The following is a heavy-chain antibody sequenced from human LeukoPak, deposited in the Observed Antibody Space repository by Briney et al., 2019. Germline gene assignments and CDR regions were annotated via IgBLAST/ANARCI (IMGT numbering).Heavy chain of an antibody. CDR3: ARPGSSSWEYSQH. CDR2: IFYSGST. CDR1: GGSISTSSYY. D-gene: IGHD6-13*01. V-gene: IGHV4-39*01. J-gene: IGHJ1*01. Sequence: SETLSLTCTVSGGSISTSSYYWGWIRQPPGKGLEWIGSIFYSGSTDYNPSLKSRVTISVDTSKNQFSLKLSSVTAADTAVYYCARPGSSSWEYSQHWGQGTLVTVSS.